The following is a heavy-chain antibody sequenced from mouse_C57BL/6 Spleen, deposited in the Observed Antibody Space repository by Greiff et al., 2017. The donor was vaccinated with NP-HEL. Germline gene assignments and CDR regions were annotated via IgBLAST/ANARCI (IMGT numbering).Heavy chain of an antibody. D-gene: IGHD1-1*01. Sequence: EVKVVESGGDLVKPGGSLKLSCAASGFTFSSYGMSWVRQTPDKRLEWVATISSGGSYTYYPDSVKGRFTISRDNAKNTLYLQMSSLKSEDTAMYYCARHVYGSIFDYWGQGTTLTVSS. J-gene: IGHJ2*01. CDR3: ARHVYGSIFDY. CDR2: ISSGGSYT. CDR1: GFTFSSYG. V-gene: IGHV5-6*01.